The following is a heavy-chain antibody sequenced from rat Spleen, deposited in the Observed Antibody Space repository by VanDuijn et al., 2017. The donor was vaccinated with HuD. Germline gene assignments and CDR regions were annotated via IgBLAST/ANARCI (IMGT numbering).Heavy chain of an antibody. CDR3: TTVGRTGY. CDR2: ITNTGGSI. CDR1: GFTFSDSY. J-gene: IGHJ2*01. V-gene: IGHV5-20*01. Sequence: EVQLVESGGGLVQPGRSLKLSCAASGFTFSDSYMAWVRQAPKKGLEWVASITNTGGSIYYPDSVKGRFTISRDNAKSTLYLQMDSLRSEDTATYYCTTVGRTGYWGQGVTVTVSS. D-gene: IGHD4-1*01.